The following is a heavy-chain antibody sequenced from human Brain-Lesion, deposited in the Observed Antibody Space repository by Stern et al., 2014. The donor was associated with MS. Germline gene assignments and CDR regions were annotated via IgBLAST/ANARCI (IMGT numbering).Heavy chain of an antibody. CDR3: AGEEDIRYCSGGSCTGNWFDP. Sequence: VQLLESGPGLVKPSETLSLTCTVAGGPVSSPSYAWAWIRQPPGQGLEWIGTIYYSGNTSSSPSLKSRPTITLATSKNKFSLHLSSLTAADTAVYYCAGEEDIRYCSGGSCTGNWFDPWGQGTLVTVSS. J-gene: IGHJ5*02. CDR2: IYYSGNT. V-gene: IGHV4-39*01. CDR1: GGPVSSPSYA. D-gene: IGHD2-15*01.